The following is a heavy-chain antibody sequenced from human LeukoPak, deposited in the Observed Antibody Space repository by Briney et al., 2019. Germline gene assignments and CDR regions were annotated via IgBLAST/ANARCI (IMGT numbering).Heavy chain of an antibody. CDR3: ASLRITMIVVVTDAFDI. CDR2: IYYSGST. CDR1: GGSISSSSYY. J-gene: IGHJ3*02. Sequence: SETLSLTCTVSGGSISSSSYYWGWIRQPPGKGLEWIGSIYYSGSTYYNPSLKSRVTISVDTFKNQFSLKLSSVTAADTAVYYCASLRITMIVVVTDAFDIWGQGTMVTVSS. V-gene: IGHV4-39*01. D-gene: IGHD3-22*01.